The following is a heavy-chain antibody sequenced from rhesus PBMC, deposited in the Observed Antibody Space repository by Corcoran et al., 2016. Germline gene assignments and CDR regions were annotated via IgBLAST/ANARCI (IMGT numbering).Heavy chain of an antibody. Sequence: QVQLQESGPGLVTPSETLSLTCAVSGGHISSGYYYWSWIRQPPGKGLEGIGYITYSGSTSYNPSLKSRVTISRDTSKNQFSLKLSSVTAADTAVYYCARGVNDYGNYEDYWGQGVLVTVSS. D-gene: IGHD4-35*01. CDR3: ARGVNDYGNYEDY. CDR1: GGHISSGYYY. V-gene: IGHV4-122*02. J-gene: IGHJ4*01. CDR2: ITYSGST.